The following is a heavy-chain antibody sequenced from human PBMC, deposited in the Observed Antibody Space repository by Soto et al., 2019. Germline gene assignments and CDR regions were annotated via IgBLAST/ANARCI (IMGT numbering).Heavy chain of an antibody. D-gene: IGHD3-10*01. Sequence: EVQLLESGGKLVQPGGSLTLSCAASGFTFSTYAMAWVRQAPGKGLEWVSGVSASGLNTDYADPVKGRFYISRDNSKKTVALHMNSRRAEDTGLYDCARVRPRRTAGYFFEYWGQGTRVTGSS. V-gene: IGHV3-23*01. CDR1: GFTFSTYA. J-gene: IGHJ4*02. CDR2: VSASGLNT. CDR3: ARVRPRRTAGYFFEY.